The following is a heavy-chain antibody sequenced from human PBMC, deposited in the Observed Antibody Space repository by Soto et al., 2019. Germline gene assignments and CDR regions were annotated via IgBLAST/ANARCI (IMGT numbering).Heavy chain of an antibody. J-gene: IGHJ1*01. Sequence: EVQLLASGGGLVQPGGSLRLSCVDSGFTFSASAMAWVRQAPGKGLEWVSGIRGSGDTIGYADSVNGRFTISRDNSKNTLFLQMTSLRVEDTALYYCAKIDTTCYLHFLANWGQGTLVTVSS. V-gene: IGHV3-23*01. CDR1: GFTFSASA. CDR2: IRGSGDTI. CDR3: AKIDTTCYLHFLAN. D-gene: IGHD3-22*01.